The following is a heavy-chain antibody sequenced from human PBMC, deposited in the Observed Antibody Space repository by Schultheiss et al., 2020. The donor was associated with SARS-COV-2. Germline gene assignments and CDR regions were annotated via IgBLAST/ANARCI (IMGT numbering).Heavy chain of an antibody. CDR1: GDSVSSNSAA. J-gene: IGHJ4*02. V-gene: IGHV6-1*01. Sequence: SETLSLTCAISGDSVSSNSAAWNWIRQSPSRGLEWLGRTYYRSKWYNDYAVSVKSRITINPDTSKNQFSLQLNSVTTEDTAVYYCARDGYYYDSSGYYFAYWGQGTVVTVSS. CDR3: ARDGYYYDSSGYYFAY. D-gene: IGHD3-22*01. CDR2: TYYRSKWYN.